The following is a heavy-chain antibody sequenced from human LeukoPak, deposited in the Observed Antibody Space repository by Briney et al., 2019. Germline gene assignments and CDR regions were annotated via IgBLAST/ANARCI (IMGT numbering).Heavy chain of an antibody. J-gene: IGHJ4*02. V-gene: IGHV1-58*02. Sequence: GTSVKVSCKASGFNFTNSAMQWVRQAREQRLEWIGWIVFGSGNTDYAQKFQERITITRDMSTSTAYMELSSLTSEDTAVYYCATDVGWGQGTLVTVSS. CDR3: ATDVG. CDR1: GFNFTNSA. CDR2: IVFGSGNT.